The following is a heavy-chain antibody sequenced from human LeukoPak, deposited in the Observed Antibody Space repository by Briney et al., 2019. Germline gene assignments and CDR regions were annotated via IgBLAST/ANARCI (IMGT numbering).Heavy chain of an antibody. Sequence: GASVTVSCKASGYTFTGYYMHWVRQAPGQGLEWMGWINPNSGGTNYAQKFQGRVTMTRDTSISTAYMELSRLRSDDTAVYYCARDNYYGSGRGFDYWGQGTLVTVSS. CDR2: INPNSGGT. CDR3: ARDNYYGSGRGFDY. CDR1: GYTFTGYY. D-gene: IGHD3-10*01. V-gene: IGHV1-2*02. J-gene: IGHJ4*02.